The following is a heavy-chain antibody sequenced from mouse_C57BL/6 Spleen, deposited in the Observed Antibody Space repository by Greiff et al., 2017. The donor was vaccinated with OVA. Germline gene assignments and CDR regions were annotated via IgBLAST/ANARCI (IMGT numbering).Heavy chain of an antibody. V-gene: IGHV1-69*01. CDR1: GYTFTSYW. CDR3: ARRALTAWFAY. CDR2: IDPSDSYT. D-gene: IGHD4-1*01. J-gene: IGHJ3*01. Sequence: VQLQQPGAELVMPGASVKLSCKASGYTFTSYWMHWVKQRPGQGLEWIGEIDPSDSYTNYNQKFKGKSTLTVDKSSSTAYMQLSSLTSEDSAVYYCARRALTAWFAYWGQGTLVTVSA.